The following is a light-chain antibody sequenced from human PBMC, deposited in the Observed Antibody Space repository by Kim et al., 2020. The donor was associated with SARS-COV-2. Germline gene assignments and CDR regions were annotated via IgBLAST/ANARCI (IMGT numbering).Light chain of an antibody. V-gene: IGKV3D-15*01. Sequence: EIVMTQSPATLSVSPGERATLSCRASQSASNNVAWYYHKPGQAPRLLIYGETTRATGIPARFSGSGFGTEFTLTITSLQSEDFAVYYCQQYNGWPRTFGQGTKVDIK. CDR2: GET. CDR1: QSASNN. J-gene: IGKJ1*01. CDR3: QQYNGWPRT.